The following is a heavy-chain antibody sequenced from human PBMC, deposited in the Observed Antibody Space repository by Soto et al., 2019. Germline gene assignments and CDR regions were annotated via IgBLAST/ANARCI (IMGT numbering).Heavy chain of an antibody. J-gene: IGHJ5*02. CDR3: ARMATSGTLNWFDP. CDR1: GYTFGNND. Sequence: ASVKVSCKXSGYTFGNNDISWVRQATGQGLEWMGWMNSNSGNTGYAQKFQGRVSMTRNTSITTAYLELSSLRSDDTAIYYCARMATSGTLNWFDPWGQGTLVTVSS. CDR2: MNSNSGNT. V-gene: IGHV1-8*01.